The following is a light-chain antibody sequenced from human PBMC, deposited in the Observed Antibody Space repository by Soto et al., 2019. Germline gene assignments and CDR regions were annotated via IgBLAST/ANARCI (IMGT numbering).Light chain of an antibody. CDR1: QSVSSSY. Sequence: ILLTQSPCTLSLSPGERATLSCRASQSVSSSYLAWYQQKPGQAPRLLIYGASSRATGIPDRFSGSGPWTDFTLTISRLEPEEFAVYYCQQYGNSPLTFGGGTKLDIK. CDR2: GAS. CDR3: QQYGNSPLT. V-gene: IGKV3-20*01. J-gene: IGKJ4*01.